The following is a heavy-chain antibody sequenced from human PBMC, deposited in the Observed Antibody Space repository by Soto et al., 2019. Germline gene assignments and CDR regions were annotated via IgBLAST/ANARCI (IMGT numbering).Heavy chain of an antibody. D-gene: IGHD3-3*01. Sequence: QVQLVESGGGVVQPGRSLRLSCAASGFTFSSYGMHWVRQAPGKGLEWVAVISYDGSNKYYADSVKGRFTISRDNSKNTLYQQKNSLWAEDTAVYYSAKPYYDFWSRYSSENYMDVWGKGTTVTVSS. CDR2: ISYDGSNK. CDR1: GFTFSSYG. V-gene: IGHV3-30*18. J-gene: IGHJ6*03. CDR3: AKPYYDFWSRYSSENYMDV.